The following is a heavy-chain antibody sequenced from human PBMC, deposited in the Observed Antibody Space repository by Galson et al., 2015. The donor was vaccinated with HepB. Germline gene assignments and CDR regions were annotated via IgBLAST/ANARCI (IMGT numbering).Heavy chain of an antibody. CDR2: INAGNGNT. V-gene: IGHV1-3*01. CDR3: ARPFSSGWLSYDGFDV. CDR1: GYTFTSYT. D-gene: IGHD6-19*01. Sequence: SVKVSCKASGYTFTSYTMHWVRQAPGQRLEWMGWINAGNGNTKYSQKFQGRVIFTRDTSANTAYMELSSLRSEDTAVYHCARPFSSGWLSYDGFDVWGQGTMVTVSS. J-gene: IGHJ3*01.